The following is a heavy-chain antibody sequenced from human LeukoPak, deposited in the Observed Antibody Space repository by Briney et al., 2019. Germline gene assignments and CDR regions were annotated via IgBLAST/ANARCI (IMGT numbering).Heavy chain of an antibody. D-gene: IGHD3-10*01. CDR3: ARDRITMVRGVSPLVY. CDR1: GFTFSSYG. CDR2: IWYYGSNK. V-gene: IGHV3-33*01. Sequence: GALKLSCAASGFTFSSYGMHWVRPAPGKGLEWVAVIWYYGSNKYYADSVKGRFTISRDNSKNTLYLQMNSLRAEDTAVYYCARDRITMVRGVSPLVYWGQGTLVTVSS. J-gene: IGHJ4*02.